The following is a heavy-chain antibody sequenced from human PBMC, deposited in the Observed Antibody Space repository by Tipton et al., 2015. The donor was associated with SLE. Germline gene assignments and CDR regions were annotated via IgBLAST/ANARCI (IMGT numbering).Heavy chain of an antibody. D-gene: IGHD5-24*01. J-gene: IGHJ6*03. Sequence: QSGPEVKKPGASVKVSCRASGYIFSTYGISWVRQAPGQGLEWMGWINPYNDNTDYVEVLQGRDTMTTDTSTGTAYMELTSLNSDDTAIYYCARHPVAGYTYYMDVWGTGTTVTVSS. CDR1: GYIFSTYG. CDR2: INPYNDNT. V-gene: IGHV1-18*01. CDR3: ARHPVAGYTYYMDV.